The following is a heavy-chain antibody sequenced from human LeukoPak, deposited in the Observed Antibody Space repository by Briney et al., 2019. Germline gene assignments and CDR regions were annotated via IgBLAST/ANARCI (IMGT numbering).Heavy chain of an antibody. CDR2: IYPGDSDA. J-gene: IGHJ4*02. Sequence: GESLKISCKGSGYSFTSYWIGWVRQMPGKGLEWMAIIYPGDSDARYSPSFQGQVTISADKSISTAYVQWRSLKASDTAMYYCAIDYGDYGAYWGQGTLVTVSS. V-gene: IGHV5-51*01. D-gene: IGHD4-17*01. CDR3: AIDYGDYGAY. CDR1: GYSFTSYW.